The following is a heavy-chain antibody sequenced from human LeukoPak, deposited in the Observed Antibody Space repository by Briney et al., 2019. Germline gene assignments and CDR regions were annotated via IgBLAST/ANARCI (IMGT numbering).Heavy chain of an antibody. CDR3: ARGFDSSGWYGGY. CDR2: IYSGGST. J-gene: IGHJ4*02. D-gene: IGHD6-19*01. Sequence: GGSLRLSCAASGFTVSSNYMSWARQAPGKGLEWVSVIYSGGSTYYADSVKGRFTISRDNSKNTLYLQMNSLRAEDTAVYYCARGFDSSGWYGGYWGQGTLVTVSS. CDR1: GFTVSSNY. V-gene: IGHV3-53*01.